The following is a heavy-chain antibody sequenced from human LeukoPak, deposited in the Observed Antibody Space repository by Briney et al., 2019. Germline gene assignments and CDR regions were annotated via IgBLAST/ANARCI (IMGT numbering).Heavy chain of an antibody. CDR2: INSDGSAT. CDR3: ERDYGA. V-gene: IGHV3-74*03. CDR1: GFTFSRYW. J-gene: IGHJ5*02. Sequence: PGGSLTLSCEASGFTFSRYWMHWVRQAPGKGLMWVSRINSDGSATTYADFVKGRFTISRDNAKNTVYLQMNSLRVDDTAIYYCERDYGAWGQGTLFTVSP. D-gene: IGHD4/OR15-4a*01.